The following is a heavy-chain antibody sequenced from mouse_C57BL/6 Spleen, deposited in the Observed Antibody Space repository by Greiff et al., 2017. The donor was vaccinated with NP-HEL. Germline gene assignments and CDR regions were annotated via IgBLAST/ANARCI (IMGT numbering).Heavy chain of an antibody. D-gene: IGHD3-3*01. CDR3: ASQGREDAMDY. J-gene: IGHJ4*01. Sequence: VQLQQPGAELVKPGASVKLSCKASGYTFTSYWMHWVKQRPGQGLEWIGMIHPNSGSTNYNEKFKSKATLTVDKSSSTAYMQLSSLTSEDSAVYYCASQGREDAMDYWGQGTSVTVSS. CDR1: GYTFTSYW. V-gene: IGHV1-64*01. CDR2: IHPNSGST.